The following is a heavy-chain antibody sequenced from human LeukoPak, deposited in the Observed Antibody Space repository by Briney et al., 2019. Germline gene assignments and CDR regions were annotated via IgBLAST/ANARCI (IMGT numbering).Heavy chain of an antibody. CDR2: ISVHNGNT. J-gene: IGHJ4*02. V-gene: IGHV1-18*04. Sequence: ASVMVSCKASGYSFTSYGISWVRQAPGQGLEGMGWISVHNGNTHYAQKLQGRVTMTTDTSTSTAYMELRSLRSDDTAVYYCARVRGSYGDTANYWGQGTLVTVSS. CDR3: ARVRGSYGDTANY. D-gene: IGHD4-17*01. CDR1: GYSFTSYG.